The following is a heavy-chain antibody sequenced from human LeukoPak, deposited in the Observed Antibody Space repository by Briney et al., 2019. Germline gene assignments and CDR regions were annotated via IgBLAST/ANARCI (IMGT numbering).Heavy chain of an antibody. J-gene: IGHJ3*02. V-gene: IGHV3-7*01. CDR3: ARVIVVVPAAPGHDAFDI. D-gene: IGHD2-2*01. CDR1: GFTFSSYA. CDR2: IKQDGSEK. Sequence: GGSLRLSCAASGFTFSSYAMSWVRHAPGKGLEWVANIKQDGSEKYYVDSVKGRFTLSRDNAKNSLYLQINSLRAEDTAVDYCARVIVVVPAAPGHDAFDIWGQGTMVTVSS.